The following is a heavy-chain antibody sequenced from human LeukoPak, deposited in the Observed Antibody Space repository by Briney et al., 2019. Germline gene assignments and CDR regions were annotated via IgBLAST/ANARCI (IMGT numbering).Heavy chain of an antibody. J-gene: IGHJ4*02. D-gene: IGHD6-19*01. CDR1: GFTFSSYG. Sequence: QPGRSLRLSCAASGFTFSSYGMHWVRQAPGKGLEWVAVVSYDGTNKYYADSVKGRFILSRDNSKNTLYLQMNSLRAEDTAVYYCAKASNDYSGGWFDSLDYWGQGTLVTVSS. V-gene: IGHV3-30*18. CDR3: AKASNDYSGGWFDSLDY. CDR2: VSYDGTNK.